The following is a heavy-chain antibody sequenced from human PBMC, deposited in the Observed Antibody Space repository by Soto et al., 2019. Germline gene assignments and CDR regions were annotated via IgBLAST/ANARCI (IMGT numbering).Heavy chain of an antibody. CDR1: GGSISSYY. J-gene: IGHJ6*02. CDR3: AGTYYYGSGSSMGDYYYGMDV. Sequence: SETLSLTCTVSGGSISSYYWSWIRQPPGKGLEWIGDIYYSGSTNYNPSLKSRVTISVDTSKNQFSLKLSSVTAADTAVYYCAGTYYYGSGSSMGDYYYGMDVWGQGTTVTVSS. D-gene: IGHD3-10*01. CDR2: IYYSGST. V-gene: IGHV4-59*01.